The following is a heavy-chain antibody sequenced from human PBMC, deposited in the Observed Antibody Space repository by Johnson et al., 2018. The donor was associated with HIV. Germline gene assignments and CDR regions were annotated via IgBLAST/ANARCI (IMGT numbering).Heavy chain of an antibody. CDR1: GFTFSSHG. D-gene: IGHD3-10*01. J-gene: IGHJ3*02. V-gene: IGHV3-30*19. Sequence: QVQLVESGGGVVQPGRSLRLSCAASGFTFSSHGMHWVRQAPGKGLEWVAVIWYDGSTKYYADSVKGRFTISRDNSKNTLYLQMNSLRAEDTAMYYCARSPGEADAFDIWGQGTMVTVSS. CDR3: ARSPGEADAFDI. CDR2: IWYDGSTK.